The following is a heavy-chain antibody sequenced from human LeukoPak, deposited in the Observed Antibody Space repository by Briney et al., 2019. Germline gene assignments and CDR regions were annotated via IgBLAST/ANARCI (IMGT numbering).Heavy chain of an antibody. CDR3: AREDGDYVGS. J-gene: IGHJ4*02. CDR2: IYYSGST. CDR1: GGSTSSYY. D-gene: IGHD4-17*01. V-gene: IGHV4-59*01. Sequence: PSETLSLTCTVSGGSTSSYYWSWIRQPPGKGLEWIGYIYYSGSTNYNPSLKSRVTISVDTSKNQFSLKLSSVTAADTAVYYCAREDGDYVGSWGQGTLVTVSS.